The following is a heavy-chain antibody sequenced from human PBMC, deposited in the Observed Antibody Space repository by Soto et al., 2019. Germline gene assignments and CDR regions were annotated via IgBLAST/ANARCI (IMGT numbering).Heavy chain of an antibody. CDR2: ISYGGSNK. J-gene: IGHJ4*02. Sequence: QVQLVESGGGVVQPGRSLRLSCAASGFTFSSYAMHWVRQAPGKGLEWVAVISYGGSNKYYADSVKGRFTISRDNSKNTLYLQMNSLRSEDTAVYYCARYQDTAMVGNFDYWGQGTLVTVSS. D-gene: IGHD5-18*01. V-gene: IGHV3-30-3*01. CDR1: GFTFSSYA. CDR3: ARYQDTAMVGNFDY.